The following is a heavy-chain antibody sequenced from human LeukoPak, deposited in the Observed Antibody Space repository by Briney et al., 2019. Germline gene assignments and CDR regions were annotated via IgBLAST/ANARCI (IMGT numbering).Heavy chain of an antibody. CDR3: ARLEDCSSTSCYGGDI. J-gene: IGHJ3*02. V-gene: IGHV4-39*01. D-gene: IGHD2-2*01. Sequence: SETLSLTCTVSGGSISSSSYYWGWIRQPPGKGLEWIGSMYYSGSTYYNPSLKSRVTISVDTSKNQFSLKLSSVTAADTAVYYCARLEDCSSTSCYGGDIWGQGTMVTVSS. CDR2: MYYSGST. CDR1: GGSISSSSYY.